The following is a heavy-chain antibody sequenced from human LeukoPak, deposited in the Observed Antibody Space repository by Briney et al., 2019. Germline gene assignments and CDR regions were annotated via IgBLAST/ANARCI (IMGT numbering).Heavy chain of an antibody. V-gene: IGHV4-59*03. CDR2: IYYSRST. Sequence: SGTLSLTCAVSGGSISSYYWSWIRQPPGKGLEWIGYIYYSRSTNLNPSLKSRVTISGDTSKNQFSLKLSSVTAADTAVYYCAAYGANWLYFDYWGQGTLVTVSS. CDR1: GGSISSYY. CDR3: AAYGANWLYFDY. D-gene: IGHD4/OR15-4a*01. J-gene: IGHJ4*02.